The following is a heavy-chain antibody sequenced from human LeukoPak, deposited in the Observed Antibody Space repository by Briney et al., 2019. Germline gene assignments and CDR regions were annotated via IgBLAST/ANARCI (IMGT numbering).Heavy chain of an antibody. Sequence: PSETLSLTCTVSGGSISSYYWSWIRQPAGKGLEWIGRIYTSGSTSYNPSLKSRVTMSVDTSKNQFSLKLSSVTAADTAVYYCASGYYDSSGYFVDYWGQGTLVTVSS. D-gene: IGHD3-22*01. CDR3: ASGYYDSSGYFVDY. V-gene: IGHV4-4*07. CDR2: IYTSGST. CDR1: GGSISSYY. J-gene: IGHJ4*02.